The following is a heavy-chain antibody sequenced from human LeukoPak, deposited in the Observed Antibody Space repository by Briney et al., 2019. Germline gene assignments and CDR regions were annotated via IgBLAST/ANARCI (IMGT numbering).Heavy chain of an antibody. CDR2: ISPHKGNT. V-gene: IGHV1-18*01. CDR1: GYTFSNHG. Sequence: ASVTVSCKGIGYTFSNHGITWVRQAPGQGLEWIGWISPHKGNTNYQQRLQGRLILTTDASTSTAYMDLRDLRSDDTAIYYCAENNQQGDHYSFYYMDFWGEGTTVIVSS. J-gene: IGHJ6*03. D-gene: IGHD1/OR15-1a*01. CDR3: AENNQQGDHYSFYYMDF.